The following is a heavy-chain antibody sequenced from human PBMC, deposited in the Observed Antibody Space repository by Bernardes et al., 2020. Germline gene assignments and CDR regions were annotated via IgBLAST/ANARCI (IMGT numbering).Heavy chain of an antibody. V-gene: IGHV4-59*11. Sequence: SETLSLTCTVSGGSIRSHYWTWVRQPPGKGLEYIGYIYSSGSTNYNPSLNSRVTMSLDTSKNQFSLELTSVTAADTAVYFCARDSGGGGSSQEGRYFYYYYMDVWGKGTTVTVSS. D-gene: IGHD1-26*01. CDR3: ARDSGGGGSSQEGRYFYYYYMDV. J-gene: IGHJ6*03. CDR2: IYSSGST. CDR1: GGSIRSHY.